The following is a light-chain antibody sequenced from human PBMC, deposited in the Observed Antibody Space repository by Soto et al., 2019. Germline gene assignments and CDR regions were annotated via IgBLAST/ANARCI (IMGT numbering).Light chain of an antibody. CDR1: SSDVGSYNS. CDR2: DVN. J-gene: IGLJ1*01. V-gene: IGLV2-14*03. Sequence: QSALTQPASVSGSPGQSIAISCNGTSSDVGSYNSVSWYQQYPGKAPKLMIHDVNNRPSGISDRFSGSKSGNTASLTISGLQAEDEADYYWSSFTSSTSYVFGTGTKLTVL. CDR3: SSFTSSTSYV.